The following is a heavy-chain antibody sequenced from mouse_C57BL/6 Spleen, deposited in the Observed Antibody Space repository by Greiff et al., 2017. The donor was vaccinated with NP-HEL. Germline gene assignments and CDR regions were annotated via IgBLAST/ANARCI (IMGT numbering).Heavy chain of an antibody. CDR3: AREENFYGSSYDWYFDV. D-gene: IGHD1-1*01. Sequence: EVKLVESEGGLVQPGSSMKLSCTASGFTFSDYYMAWVRQVPEKGLEWVANINYDGSRTYYLDSLKSRFIISRDNAKNILYLQMISLKSEDTATYYCAREENFYGSSYDWYFDVWGTGTTVTVSS. J-gene: IGHJ1*03. V-gene: IGHV5-16*01. CDR2: INYDGSRT. CDR1: GFTFSDYY.